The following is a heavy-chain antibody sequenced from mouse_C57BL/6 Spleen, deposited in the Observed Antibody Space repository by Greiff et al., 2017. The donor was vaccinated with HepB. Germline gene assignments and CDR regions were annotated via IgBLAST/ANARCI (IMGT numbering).Heavy chain of an antibody. CDR3: AIFGDDYDGGWFAY. V-gene: IGHV1-74*01. CDR2: IHPSDSDT. J-gene: IGHJ3*01. D-gene: IGHD2-4*01. CDR1: GYTFTSYW. Sequence: QVQLKQPGAELVKPGASVKVSCKASGYTFTSYWMHWVKQRPGQGLEWIGRIHPSDSDTNYNQKFKGKATLTVDKSSSTAYMQLSSLTSEDSAVYYWAIFGDDYDGGWFAYWGQGTLVTVSA.